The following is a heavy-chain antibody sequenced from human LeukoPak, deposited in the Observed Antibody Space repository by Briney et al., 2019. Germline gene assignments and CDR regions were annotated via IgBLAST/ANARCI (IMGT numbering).Heavy chain of an antibody. V-gene: IGHV3-23*01. Sequence: ETLSLTCTVSGGSISSSSYYWGWIRQPPGKGLEWVSAISGSGGSTYYADSVKGRFTISRDNSKNTLYLQMNSLRAEDTAVYYCAKDLFRHVVVVTATTFDYWGQGTLVTVSS. CDR3: AKDLFRHVVVVTATTFDY. CDR2: ISGSGGST. J-gene: IGHJ4*02. CDR1: GGSISSSSYY. D-gene: IGHD2-21*02.